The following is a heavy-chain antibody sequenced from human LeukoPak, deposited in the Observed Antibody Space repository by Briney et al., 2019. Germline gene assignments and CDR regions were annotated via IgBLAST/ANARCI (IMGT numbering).Heavy chain of an antibody. D-gene: IGHD2-2*01. J-gene: IGHJ5*02. CDR1: GGSFIGYY. CDR2: INHSGST. CDR3: ARGGPWIVVVPAGDYNWFDA. V-gene: IGHV4-34*01. Sequence: SETLSLTCAVYGGSFIGYYLSWIRQPPGKGVEGIGEINHSGSTNYNPSLKSRVTISGDPSKNQFSLKLSSVTAADTAVYYCARGGPWIVVVPAGDYNWFDAWGEGTLVTVSS.